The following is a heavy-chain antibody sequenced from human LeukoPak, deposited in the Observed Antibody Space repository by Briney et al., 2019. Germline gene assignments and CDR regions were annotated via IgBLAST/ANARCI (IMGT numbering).Heavy chain of an antibody. CDR1: GFTFSSYS. CDR3: ASPPQLRYFDGLSDAFDI. Sequence: GGSLRLSCAASGFTFSSYSMNWVRQAPGKGLEWVSYISSSSSYIYYADSVKGRFTISRDNAKNSLYLQMNSLRAEDTAVYYCASPPQLRYFDGLSDAFDIWGQGTMVTVSS. CDR2: ISSSSSYI. V-gene: IGHV3-21*01. D-gene: IGHD3-9*01. J-gene: IGHJ3*02.